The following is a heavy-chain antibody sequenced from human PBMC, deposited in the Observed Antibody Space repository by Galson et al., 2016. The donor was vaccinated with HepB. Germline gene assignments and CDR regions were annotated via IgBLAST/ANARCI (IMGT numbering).Heavy chain of an antibody. J-gene: IGHJ6*02. V-gene: IGHV2-70*11. Sequence: PALVKPTQTLTLTCTFSGFSLSTNGMCVNWIRQPPGKALEWLARIDWDDDKYYSTSLKSRLTISKDTSKNQVVLTMTNMDPVDTGTYYCARKWFGEVESGYGMDVWGQGTTVTVSS. CDR2: IDWDDDK. D-gene: IGHD3-10*01. CDR3: ARKWFGEVESGYGMDV. CDR1: GFSLSTNGMC.